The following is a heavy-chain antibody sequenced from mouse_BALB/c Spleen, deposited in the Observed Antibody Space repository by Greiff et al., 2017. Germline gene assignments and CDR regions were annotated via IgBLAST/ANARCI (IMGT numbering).Heavy chain of an antibody. CDR1: GFTFSDYG. V-gene: IGHV5-15*02. CDR2: ISNLAYSI. Sequence: EVKLVESGGGLVQPGGSRKLSCAASGFTFSDYGMAWVRQAPGKGPEWVAFISNLAYSIYYADTVTGRFTISRENAKNTLYLEMSSLRSEDTAMYYCARDGSFMDYWGQGTSVTVSS. J-gene: IGHJ4*01. CDR3: ARDGSFMDY.